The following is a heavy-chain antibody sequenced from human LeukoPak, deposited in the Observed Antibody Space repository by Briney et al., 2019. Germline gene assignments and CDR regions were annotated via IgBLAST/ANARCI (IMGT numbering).Heavy chain of an antibody. D-gene: IGHD3-22*01. CDR2: IIPILGIA. J-gene: IGHJ5*02. V-gene: IGHV1-69*04. Sequence: ASVKVSCKASGGTFSSYAISWVRQAPGQGLEWMGRIIPILGIANYAQKFQGRVTITADKSTSTAYMELSSLRSEDTAVYYCARRNYYDSSGYYAWGQGTLVTVSS. CDR1: GGTFSSYA. CDR3: ARRNYYDSSGYYA.